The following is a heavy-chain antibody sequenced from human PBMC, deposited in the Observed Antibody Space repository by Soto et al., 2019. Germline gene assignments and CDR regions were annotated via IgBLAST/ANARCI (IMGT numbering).Heavy chain of an antibody. V-gene: IGHV1-18*04. CDR2: INANSGST. J-gene: IGHJ3*02. D-gene: IGHD1-26*01. Sequence: ASVKVSCKASGYTFTSYYMHWVRQAPGQGLEWMGWINANSGSTNYAQKLQGRVTMTTDTSTSTAYMELRSLRSDDTAVYYCARDIGRATRAFDIWGQGTMVTVSS. CDR3: ARDIGRATRAFDI. CDR1: GYTFTSYY.